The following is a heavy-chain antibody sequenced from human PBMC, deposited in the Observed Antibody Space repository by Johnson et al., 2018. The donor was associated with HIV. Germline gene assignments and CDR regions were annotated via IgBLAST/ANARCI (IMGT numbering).Heavy chain of an antibody. CDR2: ISNSGETV. CDR1: GFTFSDYY. Sequence: QVQVVESGGGLVQPGGSLRLSCAASGFTFSDYYMSWIRQAPGKGLEWVSYISNSGETVFYADSVKGRFTVSRDNTKNSLFLQIDTLRAEDTAVYYCATLEYSSSPGGYGAFDIWGQGTMVTVSS. D-gene: IGHD6-6*01. V-gene: IGHV3-11*04. CDR3: ATLEYSSSPGGYGAFDI. J-gene: IGHJ3*02.